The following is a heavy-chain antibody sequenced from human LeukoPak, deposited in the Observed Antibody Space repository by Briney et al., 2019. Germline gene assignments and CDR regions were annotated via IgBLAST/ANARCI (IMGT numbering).Heavy chain of an antibody. CDR1: GYTFSRFW. Sequence: GESLKISCKGAGYTFSRFWIGWVRQMPGKGLEWMGSIYSGDSDTRYSPSFQGQVTFPADEPISTAYLRWSRLKASDTAIYYCARRKYQLLSAFDIWGQGTIVTVSS. V-gene: IGHV5-51*01. CDR3: ARRKYQLLSAFDI. J-gene: IGHJ3*02. CDR2: IYSGDSDT. D-gene: IGHD2-2*01.